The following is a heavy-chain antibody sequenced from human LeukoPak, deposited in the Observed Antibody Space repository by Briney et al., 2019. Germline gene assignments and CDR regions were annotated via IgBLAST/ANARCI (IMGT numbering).Heavy chain of an antibody. CDR2: ISYDGSNK. D-gene: IGHD2-15*01. CDR3: ARGLVGDYFDY. J-gene: IGHJ4*02. Sequence: GRSLRLSCAASGFTFSSYAMHWVRQAPGKGLEWVAVISYDGSNKYYADSVKGRFTISRDNSKNTLYLQMNSLRAEDTAVYYCARGLVGDYFDYWGQGTLVTVSS. CDR1: GFTFSSYA. V-gene: IGHV3-30-3*01.